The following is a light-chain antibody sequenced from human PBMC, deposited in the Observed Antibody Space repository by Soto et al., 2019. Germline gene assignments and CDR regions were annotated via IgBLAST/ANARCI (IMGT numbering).Light chain of an antibody. CDR3: QQYETFSGT. CDR2: AAS. J-gene: IGKJ1*01. V-gene: IGKV1-6*01. CDR1: QGIRNV. Sequence: AIQMTQSPSSLSASLGDRVNITFRTSQGIRNVLGWFQQKPGKAPKLLINAASNLQSGVPSRFSGSGSGTKFTLTIASLQPDDFATYYCQQYETFSGTFGPGTKVDIK.